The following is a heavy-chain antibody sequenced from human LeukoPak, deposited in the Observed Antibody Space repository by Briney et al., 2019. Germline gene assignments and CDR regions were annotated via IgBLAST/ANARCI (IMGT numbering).Heavy chain of an antibody. CDR1: GFTFSSYS. D-gene: IGHD2-2*01. J-gene: IGHJ5*02. CDR3: ARRPLVVPAAISWFDP. V-gene: IGHV3-48*01. Sequence: GGSLRLSCAASGFTFSSYSMNWVRQAPGKGLEWVSYISSSSSTIYYADSVKGRFTISRDNAKNSLYLQMNSLRAEDTAVYYCARRPLVVPAAISWFDPWGQGTLVTVSS. CDR2: ISSSSSTI.